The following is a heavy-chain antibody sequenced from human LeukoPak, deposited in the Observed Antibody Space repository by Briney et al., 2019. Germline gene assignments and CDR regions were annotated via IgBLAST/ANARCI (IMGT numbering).Heavy chain of an antibody. D-gene: IGHD6-19*01. CDR3: AKRYGSGSYHFDY. V-gene: IGHV3-23*01. CDR1: GFTFSSYA. Sequence: GGSLRLSCAAPGFTFSSYAMSWVRQAPGKGLEWVSAISGSGGSTYYADSVKGRFTISRDNSENTLYLQMNSLRAEDTALYYCAKRYGSGSYHFDYWGQGTLITVSS. J-gene: IGHJ4*02. CDR2: ISGSGGST.